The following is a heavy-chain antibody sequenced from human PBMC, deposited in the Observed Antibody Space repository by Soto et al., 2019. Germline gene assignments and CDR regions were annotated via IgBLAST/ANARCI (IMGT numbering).Heavy chain of an antibody. Sequence: GGSLRLSCAASGFIFSNYGMHWVRQAPGKGLEWLAVIWYDGNNKYYADSVKGRFTISRDNSNNTLYMQMTSLRADGTAVYYCARGLHSLFDYWGQGTLVTVSS. V-gene: IGHV3-33*01. D-gene: IGHD2-21*01. CDR2: IWYDGNNK. J-gene: IGHJ4*02. CDR3: ARGLHSLFDY. CDR1: GFIFSNYG.